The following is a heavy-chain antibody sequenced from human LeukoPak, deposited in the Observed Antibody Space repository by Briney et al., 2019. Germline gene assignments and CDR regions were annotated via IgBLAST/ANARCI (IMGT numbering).Heavy chain of an antibody. Sequence: PSQTLSLTCAVSGGSISSGGYSWSWIRQPPGKGLEWIGYIYHSGSTYYNPSLKSRVTISVDRSKNQFSLKLSSVTAADTAVYYCARGDKFGELSTGYYFDYWGQGTLVTVFS. CDR1: GGSISSGGYS. CDR2: IYHSGST. D-gene: IGHD3-10*01. CDR3: ARGDKFGELSTGYYFDY. V-gene: IGHV4-30-2*01. J-gene: IGHJ4*02.